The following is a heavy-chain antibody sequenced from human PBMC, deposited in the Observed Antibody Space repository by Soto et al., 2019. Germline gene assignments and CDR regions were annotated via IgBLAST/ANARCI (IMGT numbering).Heavy chain of an antibody. CDR2: IVVGSGNT. Sequence: GASVKVSCKASGFTFTSSAVQWVRQARGQRLEWIGWIVVGSGNTDYAQKLQERVTITRDMSTSTAYMELSSLRSEDTAVYYCAADRRVQLVLGYWGQGTLVTVSS. V-gene: IGHV1-58*01. CDR3: AADRRVQLVLGY. J-gene: IGHJ4*02. CDR1: GFTFTSSA. D-gene: IGHD6-13*01.